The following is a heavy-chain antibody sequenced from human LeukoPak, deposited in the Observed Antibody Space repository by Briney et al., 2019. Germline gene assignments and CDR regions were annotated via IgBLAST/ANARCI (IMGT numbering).Heavy chain of an antibody. J-gene: IGHJ6*03. CDR2: MNPNSGNT. V-gene: IGHV1-8*01. CDR3: ARGLRCSWYAQGRCYYMDV. CDR1: GYTFTSYD. Sequence: GASVKLSCKASGYTFTSYDINWVRQAPGQGLELMGRMNPNSGNTGYAQKFQGRVTMTRNTSISTAYMELSSLRSEDTAVYYCARGLRCSWYAQGRCYYMDVCGKGTTVTVSS. D-gene: IGHD6-13*01.